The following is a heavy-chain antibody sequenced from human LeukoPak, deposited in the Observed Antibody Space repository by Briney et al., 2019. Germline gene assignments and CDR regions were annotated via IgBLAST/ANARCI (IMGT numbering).Heavy chain of an antibody. Sequence: GGSLRLSCAASGFTFSSYEMNWVRQAPGKGLEWVSYISSSGSTKYYADSVKGRFTISRDNAKNSLYLQMNSLRAEDTAVYYCARARFGAMEDYWGQGTLVTVSS. V-gene: IGHV3-48*03. D-gene: IGHD3-10*01. CDR3: ARARFGAMEDY. J-gene: IGHJ4*02. CDR2: ISSSGSTK. CDR1: GFTFSSYE.